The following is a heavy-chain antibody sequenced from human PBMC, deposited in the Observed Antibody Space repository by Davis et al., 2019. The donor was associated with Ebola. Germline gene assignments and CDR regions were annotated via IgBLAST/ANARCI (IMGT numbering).Heavy chain of an antibody. D-gene: IGHD1-26*01. V-gene: IGHV1-24*01. J-gene: IGHJ4*02. CDR2: FDPEDEET. CDR3: ASPGPVGGSYLHY. Sequence: AASVKVSCKVSGYTLSDLSIHWVRQAPGKGLEWMGGFDPEDEETIYAQKFQGRVTMTRDTSTSTVYMELSSLRSEDTAVYYCASPGPVGGSYLHYWGQGTLVTVSS. CDR1: GYTLSDLS.